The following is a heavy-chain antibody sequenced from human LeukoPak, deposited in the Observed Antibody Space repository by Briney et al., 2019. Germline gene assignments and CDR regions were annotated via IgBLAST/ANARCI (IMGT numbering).Heavy chain of an antibody. D-gene: IGHD3-10*01. Sequence: GGSLRLSCAASGFTFSSYAMSWVRQAPGKGLEWVSAISGSGGSTYYADSVKGRFTISRDNSKNTLYLQMNSLRAEDTAVYYCAKIGVLLWFGESSDAFDIWGQGTMVTVSS. CDR1: GFTFSSYA. CDR3: AKIGVLLWFGESSDAFDI. CDR2: ISGSGGST. V-gene: IGHV3-23*01. J-gene: IGHJ3*02.